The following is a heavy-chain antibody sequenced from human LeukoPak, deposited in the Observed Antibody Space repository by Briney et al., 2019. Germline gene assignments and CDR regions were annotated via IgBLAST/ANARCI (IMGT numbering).Heavy chain of an antibody. V-gene: IGHV4-34*01. Sequence: PSETLSLTCAVYGGSFSGYYWSWIRQPPGKGLGWIGEINHSGSTNYNPSLKSRVTISVDTSKNQFSLKLSSVTAADTAVYYCATSYYGSGSYTSNWFDPWGQGTLVTVSS. CDR2: INHSGST. CDR3: ATSYYGSGSYTSNWFDP. J-gene: IGHJ5*02. CDR1: GGSFSGYY. D-gene: IGHD3-10*01.